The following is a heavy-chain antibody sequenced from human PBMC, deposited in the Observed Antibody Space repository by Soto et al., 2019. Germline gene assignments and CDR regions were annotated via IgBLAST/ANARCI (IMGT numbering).Heavy chain of an antibody. J-gene: IGHJ4*02. CDR1: GFTFSSYS. CDR2: ISSSSSYI. D-gene: IGHD3-9*01. Sequence: PGGSLRLSCAASGFTFSSYSMNWVRQAPGKGLEWVSSISSSSSYIYYADSVKGRFTISRDNAKNSLYLQMNSLRAEDTAVYYCASTDYDILTGPPADYWGQGTLVTVSS. CDR3: ASTDYDILTGPPADY. V-gene: IGHV3-21*01.